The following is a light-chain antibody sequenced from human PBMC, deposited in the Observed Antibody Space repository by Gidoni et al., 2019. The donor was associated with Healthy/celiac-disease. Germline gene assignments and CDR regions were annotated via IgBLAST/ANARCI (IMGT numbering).Light chain of an antibody. V-gene: IGLV2-11*01. CDR3: CSYAGSYTFEVV. CDR1: SSDVGGYNY. J-gene: IGLJ2*01. CDR2: DVS. Sequence: QSALTQPRSVSGSPGQSVTISCTGTSSDVGGYNYVSWYQQHPGKAPKLMIYDVSKRPSGVPDRFSGSKSRNTASLTISGLQAEDEADYYCCSYAGSYTFEVVFGGGTKLTVL.